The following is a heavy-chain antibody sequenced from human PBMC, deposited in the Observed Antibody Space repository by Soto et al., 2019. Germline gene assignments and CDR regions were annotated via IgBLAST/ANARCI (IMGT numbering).Heavy chain of an antibody. Sequence: ASVNVSCKVSGYTLTELSMHWVRQAPGKGLEWMGGFDPEDGETIYAQKFQGRVTMTEDTSTDTAYMELSSLRSEDTAVYYCATGAPGLRYFAFAAFDIWGQGTMVTVSS. CDR3: ATGAPGLRYFAFAAFDI. D-gene: IGHD3-9*01. CDR2: FDPEDGET. CDR1: GYTLTELS. V-gene: IGHV1-24*01. J-gene: IGHJ3*02.